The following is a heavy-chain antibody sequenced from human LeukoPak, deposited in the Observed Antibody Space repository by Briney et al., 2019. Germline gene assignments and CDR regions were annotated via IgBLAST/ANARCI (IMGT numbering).Heavy chain of an antibody. Sequence: GGSLRLSCAASGFIFSDHYMDWVRQAPGKGLEWVAPSRNKANSYSTVYAASVQGRFTISRDESKNSLYLQMNSLITEDTAVYFCARGFHSFDIWGQGTMVTVSS. CDR3: ARGFHSFDI. J-gene: IGHJ3*02. CDR1: GFIFSDHY. CDR2: SRNKANSYST. V-gene: IGHV3-72*01.